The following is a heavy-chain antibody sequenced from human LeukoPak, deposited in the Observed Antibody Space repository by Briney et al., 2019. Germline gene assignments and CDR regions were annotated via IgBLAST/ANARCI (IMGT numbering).Heavy chain of an antibody. CDR1: GGSISSSSYY. D-gene: IGHD5-18*01. J-gene: IGHJ4*02. CDR2: IYYSGST. Sequence: PSETLSLTCTVSGGSISSSSYYWGWIRQPPGKGLEWIGSIYYSGSTYYNPSLKSRVTISVDTSKNQFSLKLSSVTAADTAVYYCARLEDVVTAMASNDYWGQGTLVTVSS. V-gene: IGHV4-39*07. CDR3: ARLEDVVTAMASNDY.